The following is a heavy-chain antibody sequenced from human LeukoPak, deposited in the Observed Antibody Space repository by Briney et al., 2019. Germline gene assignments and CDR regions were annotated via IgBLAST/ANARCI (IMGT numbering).Heavy chain of an antibody. D-gene: IGHD1-1*01. Sequence: SETLSLTCAVYGGSFSGYYWSWIRQPPGKGLEWIGEIYHSGSTNYNPSLKSRVTISVDTSKNQFSLKLSSVTAADTAVYYCARGHSGTTGTTYVDYWGQGTLVTVSS. V-gene: IGHV4-34*01. CDR3: ARGHSGTTGTTYVDY. CDR1: GGSFSGYY. CDR2: IYHSGST. J-gene: IGHJ4*02.